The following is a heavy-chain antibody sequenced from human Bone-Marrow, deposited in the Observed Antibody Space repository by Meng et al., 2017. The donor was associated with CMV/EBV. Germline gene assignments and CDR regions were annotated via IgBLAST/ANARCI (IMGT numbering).Heavy chain of an antibody. J-gene: IGHJ3*02. CDR3: ATLNGDFWSGYRHDAFDI. CDR2: IYHSGST. V-gene: IGHV4-38-2*02. D-gene: IGHD3-3*01. Sequence: SEALSLTCTVSGYSISSGYYWGWIRQPPGKGLEWIGSIYHSGSTYYNPSLKSRVTISVDTSKNQFSLKLSSVTAADTAVYYCATLNGDFWSGYRHDAFDIWGQGTMVTVSS. CDR1: GYSISSGYY.